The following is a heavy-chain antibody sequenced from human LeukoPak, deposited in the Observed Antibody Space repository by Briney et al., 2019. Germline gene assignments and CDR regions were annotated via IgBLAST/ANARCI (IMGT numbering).Heavy chain of an antibody. CDR2: INPNSGGT. CDR1: GYTFTGYY. D-gene: IGHD3-22*01. CDR3: ARVGDYYDGQH. J-gene: IGHJ1*01. Sequence: ASVEVSCKASGYTFTGYYMHCVRQAPGQGLEWMGWINPNSGGTNYAQNFQGRVTMTRDTSISTAYMELSRLRSDDTAVYYCARVGDYYDGQHWGQGTLVTVSS. V-gene: IGHV1-2*02.